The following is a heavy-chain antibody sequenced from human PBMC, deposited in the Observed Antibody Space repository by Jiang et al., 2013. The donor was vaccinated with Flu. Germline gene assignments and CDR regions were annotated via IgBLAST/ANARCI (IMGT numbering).Heavy chain of an antibody. D-gene: IGHD2-21*02. CDR1: TFSSHA. CDR2: IIPILGIA. V-gene: IGHV1-69*10. CDR3: ARARDVPDAFDI. J-gene: IGHJ3*02. Sequence: TFSSHAISWVRQAPGQGLEWMGGIIPILGIANYAQKFQGRVTITADKSTSTAYMELGSLRSEDTAVYYCARARDVPDAFDIWGQGTMVTVSS.